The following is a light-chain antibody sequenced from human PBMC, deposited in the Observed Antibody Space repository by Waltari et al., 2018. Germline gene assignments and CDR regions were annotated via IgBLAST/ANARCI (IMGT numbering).Light chain of an antibody. CDR1: KSGDKS. J-gene: IGLJ2*01. CDR2: QDS. CDR3: CSYAARYTLV. V-gene: IGLV3-1*01. Sequence: SYELTQPPSVSVSPGQTATITCSADKSGDKSACWYQPRPGQSPVVVIYQDSKRPSGIPERFSGSTSGNTATLTISGTQAMDEADYYCCSYAARYTLVFGGGTKLTVL.